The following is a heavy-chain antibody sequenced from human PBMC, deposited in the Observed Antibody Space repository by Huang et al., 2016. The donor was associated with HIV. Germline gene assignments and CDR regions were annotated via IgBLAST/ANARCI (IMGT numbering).Heavy chain of an antibody. Sequence: QILLIESGGGVVQPGRSLRLSCAASGFTFSSYGMHWVRQAPGKGLEWVAVISYDEENKYYADSVRGRFTISRDNAKNTLDLQMNSLRIEDTAVYYCARGPIRFLAWLLNFDYWGQGALVTVSS. CDR1: GFTFSSYG. J-gene: IGHJ4*02. CDR3: ARGPIRFLAWLLNFDY. CDR2: ISYDEENK. D-gene: IGHD3-3*01. V-gene: IGHV3-30*03.